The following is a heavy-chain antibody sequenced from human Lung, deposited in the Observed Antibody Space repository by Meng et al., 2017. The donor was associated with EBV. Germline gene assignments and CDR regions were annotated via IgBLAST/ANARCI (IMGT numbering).Heavy chain of an antibody. CDR3: ARDFLRADYHSGSPSV. CDR2: ISSNSRYI. Sequence: EVQLVESGGXLVKPGXSLRASCTASGFMFSDYSMNWVRQAPGKGLEWVSSISSNSRYIYQPDSVKGRFTISRDNVQNSLYLQMHSLRAEDTAVYYCARDFLRADYHSGSPSVWGQGTLVTVSS. J-gene: IGHJ1*01. D-gene: IGHD3-10*01. CDR1: GFMFSDYS. V-gene: IGHV3-21*01.